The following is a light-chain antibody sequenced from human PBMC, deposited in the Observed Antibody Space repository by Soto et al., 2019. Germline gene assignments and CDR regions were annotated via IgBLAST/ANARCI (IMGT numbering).Light chain of an antibody. Sequence: EILMTQSPLTLSVSPGEGATLSCRASQNTNSNLAWYQQRPGQAPRVLIYGASSRASGITDRFSGSGSGTDFTLTINRLEPDDFAVYYCQQYKDWPPLTFGGGTRVESK. CDR2: GAS. J-gene: IGKJ4*01. CDR1: QNTNSN. CDR3: QQYKDWPPLT. V-gene: IGKV3D-15*01.